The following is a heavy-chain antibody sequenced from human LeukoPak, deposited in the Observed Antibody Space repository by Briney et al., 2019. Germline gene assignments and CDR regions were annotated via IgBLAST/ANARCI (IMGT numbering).Heavy chain of an antibody. CDR2: INPNSGGT. J-gene: IGHJ5*02. D-gene: IGHD2-21*01. V-gene: IGHV1-2*06. CDR1: GYTFTGYY. Sequence: ASVKVSCKASGYTFTGYYMHWVRQAPGQGLEWMGRINPNSGGTNYAQKFQGRVTMTRDTSISTAYMELSRLRSDDTAVYYCARDIVVIAIGGRWLDPWAREPWSPSPQ. CDR3: ARDIVVIAIGGRWLDP.